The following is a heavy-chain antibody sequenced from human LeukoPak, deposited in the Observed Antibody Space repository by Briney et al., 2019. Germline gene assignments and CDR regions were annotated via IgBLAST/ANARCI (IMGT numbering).Heavy chain of an antibody. CDR1: GFTFSSYA. CDR2: ISGSGGST. V-gene: IGHV3-23*01. D-gene: IGHD5-12*01. J-gene: IGHJ6*03. CDR3: AGDRGLVATNADYYMDV. Sequence: PGGSLRLSCAASGFTFSSYAMSWVRQAPGKGLEWVSAISGSGGSTYYADSVKGRFTISRDNSKNTLYLQMNSLRAEDTAVYYCAGDRGLVATNADYYMDVWGKGTTVTVSS.